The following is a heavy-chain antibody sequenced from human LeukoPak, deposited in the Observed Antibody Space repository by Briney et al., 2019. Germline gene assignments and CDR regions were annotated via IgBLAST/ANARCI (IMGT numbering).Heavy chain of an antibody. D-gene: IGHD2-2*02. Sequence: SVKVPCKVCGGTFSSYAISWVRHPPGQGLEWMGGIIPIFGTANYAQKFQGRVTITADESTSTAYMELSSLRSEDTAVYYCARDRVVVPAAIREWVPDAFDIWGQGTMVTVSS. CDR1: GGTFSSYA. CDR2: IIPIFGTA. V-gene: IGHV1-69*13. CDR3: ARDRVVVPAAIREWVPDAFDI. J-gene: IGHJ3*02.